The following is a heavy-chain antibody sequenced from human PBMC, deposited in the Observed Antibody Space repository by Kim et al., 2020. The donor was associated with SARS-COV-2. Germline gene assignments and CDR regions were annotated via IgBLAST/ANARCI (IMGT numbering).Heavy chain of an antibody. CDR1: GDTFDTYS. J-gene: IGHJ4*01. V-gene: IGHV1-69*08. CDR2: IIPLIETT. Sequence: SVKVSCKASGDTFDTYSFSWLRQAPGQGFEWMGRIIPLIETTNYSQKFQGKVTITADKSTTTAYMELDSLKYEETAVYYCARDVYSGYSYAYYFDHWGQGTLITVSS. D-gene: IGHD5-12*01. CDR3: ARDVYSGYSYAYYFDH.